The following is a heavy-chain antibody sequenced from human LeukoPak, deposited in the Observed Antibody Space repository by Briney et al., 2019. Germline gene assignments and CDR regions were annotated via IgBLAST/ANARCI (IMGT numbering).Heavy chain of an antibody. J-gene: IGHJ4*02. CDR1: GFTFSDYW. CDR2: ITYDGDNT. CDR3: ARCCAAVTTHFSH. D-gene: IGHD4-17*01. V-gene: IGHV3-74*03. Sequence: GGSLRLSCVASGFTFSDYWIHWVRQAPGKGLVWVSRITYDGDNTEYADSVRGRFTTSRDNAKNTVYLQLNSLRAEDTAVYYCARCCAAVTTHFSHWGQGTLVTVSS.